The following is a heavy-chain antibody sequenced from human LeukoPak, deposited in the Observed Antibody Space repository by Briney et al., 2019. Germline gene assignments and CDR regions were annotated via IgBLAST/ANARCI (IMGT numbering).Heavy chain of an antibody. Sequence: GGSLRLSCAASGFTFSSYAMSWVRQAPGKGLEWVSAISGSGGSTYYADSVKGRFTISRDNSKNTLYLQMNSLRAEDTAVYYCAKGPAATVNYYYYYMDVWGKETTVTVSS. CDR2: ISGSGGST. V-gene: IGHV3-23*01. CDR3: AKGPAATVNYYYYYMDV. J-gene: IGHJ6*03. CDR1: GFTFSSYA. D-gene: IGHD4-17*01.